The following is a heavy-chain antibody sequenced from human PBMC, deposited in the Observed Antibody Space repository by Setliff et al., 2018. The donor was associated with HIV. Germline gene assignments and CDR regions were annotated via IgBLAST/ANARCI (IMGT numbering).Heavy chain of an antibody. CDR3: ARHERSIFGVTYSYYMDV. Sequence: SETLSLTCTVSEGYITGYYWGWIRQPPGKGLEWIGSIYYSGSTYYNPSLKSRVTISVDTSKNQFSLKLSSVTAADTAVYYCARHERSIFGVTYSYYMDVWGKGTTVTVSS. CDR2: IYYSGST. V-gene: IGHV4-39*01. CDR1: EGYITGYY. D-gene: IGHD3-3*01. J-gene: IGHJ6*03.